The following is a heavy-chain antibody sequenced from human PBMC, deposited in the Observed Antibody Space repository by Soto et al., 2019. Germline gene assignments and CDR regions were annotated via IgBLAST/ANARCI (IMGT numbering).Heavy chain of an antibody. CDR3: ARQGISGYYSNHDAFDF. CDR2: IYHSGST. Sequence: PSETLSLTCTVSGASISRSSNYWGWIRQPPGKGLEWFGSIYHSGSTYYNPSLKSRVTISVDTSKNQFSLKLSSVTAADTAVYYWARQGISGYYSNHDAFDFWGQGTMVTVS. J-gene: IGHJ3*01. D-gene: IGHD3-22*01. V-gene: IGHV4-39*01. CDR1: GASISRSSNY.